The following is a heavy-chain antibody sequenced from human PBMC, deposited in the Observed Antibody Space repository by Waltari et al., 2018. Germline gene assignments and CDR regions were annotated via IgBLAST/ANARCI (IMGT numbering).Heavy chain of an antibody. V-gene: IGHV1-2*02. CDR2: INPNSGAT. D-gene: IGHD2-2*01. Sequence: QFQLVQSGAEVKKPGASVKVSCQASGYTFTGYYMHWVRQAPGQGLEWMGWINPNSGATNYAQNFQGRVTMTRDTSINTAYMELNRLGSDDSAVYYCATYPRMIPSAAPPFDYWGQGTLVTVSS. CDR3: ATYPRMIPSAAPPFDY. J-gene: IGHJ4*02. CDR1: GYTFTGYY.